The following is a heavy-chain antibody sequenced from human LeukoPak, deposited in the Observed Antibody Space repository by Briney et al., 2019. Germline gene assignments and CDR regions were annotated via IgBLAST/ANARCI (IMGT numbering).Heavy chain of an antibody. J-gene: IGHJ3*02. CDR1: GSTFSSYN. V-gene: IGHV3-48*02. CDR2: ISSSSRTI. D-gene: IGHD2-8*02. CDR3: AREGVPGGFDI. Sequence: GGSLRLSCAVSGSTFSSYNMNWVRQAPGKGLEWVSHISSSSRTIYYADSVKGRFTISRDNAKNSLYLQMNNLRDEDTAVYYCAREGVPGGFDIWGRGTMVTVSS.